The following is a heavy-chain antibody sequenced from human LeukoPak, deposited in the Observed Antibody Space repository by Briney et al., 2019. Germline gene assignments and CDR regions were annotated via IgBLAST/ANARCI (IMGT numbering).Heavy chain of an antibody. D-gene: IGHD3-10*01. CDR3: AKAVRSMVTGGGYFDS. Sequence: GGSLRLSCAASGFAFSNYAMSWVRQAPGKGLEWVSSLSGGGDSRYYADSVMGRFTIFRDNSKNTLYLQMNSLRAEDTAVYYCAKAVRSMVTGGGYFDSWGQGTLVTVSS. CDR1: GFAFSNYA. J-gene: IGHJ4*02. V-gene: IGHV3-23*01. CDR2: LSGGGDSR.